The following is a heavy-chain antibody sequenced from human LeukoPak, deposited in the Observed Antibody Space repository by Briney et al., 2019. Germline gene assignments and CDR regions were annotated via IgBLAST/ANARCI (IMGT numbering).Heavy chain of an antibody. CDR1: GYSFTSYW. CDR3: ARHPLYDFWSGPYEIDY. Sequence: AGESLKISCKGSGYSFTSYWIGWVRQMPGKGLEWMGIIYPGDSDTRYSPSFQGQVTISADKSISTAYLQWSSLKASDTAMYYCARHPLYDFWSGPYEIDYWGQGTLVTVSS. CDR2: IYPGDSDT. J-gene: IGHJ4*02. D-gene: IGHD3-3*01. V-gene: IGHV5-51*01.